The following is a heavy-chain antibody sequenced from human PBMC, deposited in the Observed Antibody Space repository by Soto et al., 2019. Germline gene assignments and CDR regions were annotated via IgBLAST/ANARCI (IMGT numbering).Heavy chain of an antibody. CDR2: MNPNSGNA. J-gene: IGHJ3*02. CDR3: ARASSGYGFDAFDI. V-gene: IGHV1-8*01. Sequence: QVRLVQSGAEVKKPGASVKVSCKASGYTSTSYNVNWVRQATGQGLEWMGWMNPNSGNAGYAKKFQGRVTLTRNTAIGIVYREMSSLRYDDTAVYYCARASSGYGFDAFDIWGQGTMVTVSS. D-gene: IGHD5-12*01. CDR1: GYTSTSYN.